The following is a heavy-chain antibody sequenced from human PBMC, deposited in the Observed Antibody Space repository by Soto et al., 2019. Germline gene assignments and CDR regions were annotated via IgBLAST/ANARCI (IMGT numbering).Heavy chain of an antibody. CDR2: MLYSGLT. D-gene: IGHD2-15*01. CDR1: GYSVSSSDYY. J-gene: IGHJ6*02. CDR3: APLSVSLSGPYGIHV. V-gene: IGHV4-39*01. Sequence: SETLSLTCSISGYSVSSSDYYWAWIRQPPGKGLEWIGSMLYSGLTYYNPSLKSRVTLSVDTSKNQFSVRLNSVTASDTAVYYCAPLSVSLSGPYGIHVWGQGTTVTVSS.